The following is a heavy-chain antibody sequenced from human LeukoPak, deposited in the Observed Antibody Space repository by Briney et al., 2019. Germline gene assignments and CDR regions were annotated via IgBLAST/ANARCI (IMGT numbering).Heavy chain of an antibody. J-gene: IGHJ4*02. Sequence: ASVKVSCKASGYTFTSYDINWVRQATGQGLEGMGWMNPNSGNTGYAQKFQGRVTMTRNTSISTAYMELRSLRSDDTAVYYCARGTVTTFGDYWGQGTLVTVSS. V-gene: IGHV1-8*01. CDR3: ARGTVTTFGDY. CDR2: MNPNSGNT. CDR1: GYTFTSYD. D-gene: IGHD4-4*01.